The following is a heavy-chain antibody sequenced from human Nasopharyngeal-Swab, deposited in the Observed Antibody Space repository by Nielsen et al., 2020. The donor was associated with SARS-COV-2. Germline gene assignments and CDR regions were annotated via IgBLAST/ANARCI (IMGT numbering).Heavy chain of an antibody. J-gene: IGHJ3*02. CDR1: GFTFDDYA. D-gene: IGHD1/OR15-1a*01. V-gene: IGHV3-43*02. CDR3: AKDRNNFRSDAFDI. CDR2: ISGDGGST. Sequence: GESLKISCAASGFTFDDYAMHWVRQAPGKGLEWVSLISGDGGSTYCADSVKGRFTISRDNSKNSLYLQMNSLRTEDTALYYCAKDRNNFRSDAFDIWGQGTMVTVSS.